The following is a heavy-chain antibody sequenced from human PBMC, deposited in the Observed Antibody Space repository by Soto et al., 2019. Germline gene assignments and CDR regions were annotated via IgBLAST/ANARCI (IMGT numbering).Heavy chain of an antibody. CDR2: INHSGST. V-gene: IGHV4-34*01. D-gene: IGHD3-3*01. J-gene: IGHJ3*02. Sequence: SETLSLTCAVYGGSFSGYYWSWIRQPPGKGLEWIGEINHSGSTNYNPSLKSRVTISVDTSKNQFSLKLSSVTAADTAVYYCARGPMGITIFGVAARGAAFDIWGQGTMVPVSS. CDR3: ARGPMGITIFGVAARGAAFDI. CDR1: GGSFSGYY.